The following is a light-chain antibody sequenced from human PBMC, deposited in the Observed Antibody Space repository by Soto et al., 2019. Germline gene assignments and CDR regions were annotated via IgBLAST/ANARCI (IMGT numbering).Light chain of an antibody. CDR1: RNVSIY. J-gene: IGKJ5*01. Sequence: EIPLTQSPSSQAASVGDRLTLTCRASRNVSIYLNWYQHKPGKGPTLLIHATSNLQIGVPSRFSGSGSGTESTLTISSLEPEDFGTYYCQQSYKMPSFGQGTRLEIK. V-gene: IGKV1-39*01. CDR2: ATS. CDR3: QQSYKMPS.